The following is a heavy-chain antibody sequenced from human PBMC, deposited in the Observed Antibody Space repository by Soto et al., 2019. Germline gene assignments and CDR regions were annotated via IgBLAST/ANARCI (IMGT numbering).Heavy chain of an antibody. CDR1: GFTFSSYA. V-gene: IGHV3-23*01. D-gene: IGHD3-22*01. J-gene: IGHJ4*02. CDR3: AKDYMRDSSR. Sequence: EVQLLESGGGLVQPGGSLRLSCAASGFTFSSYAMSWVRQAPGKGLEWVSAISGSGGSTYYADSVKGRFTISSYNSTNPLYLQMNSLRAAATAVYYCAKDYMRDSSRWGQGTLVTVSS. CDR2: ISGSGGST.